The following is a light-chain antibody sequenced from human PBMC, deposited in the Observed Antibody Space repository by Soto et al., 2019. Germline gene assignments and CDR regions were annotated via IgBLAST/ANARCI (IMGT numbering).Light chain of an antibody. Sequence: DIQMTQAPSSLSVSIGDSITITCRAIHNIGTSLNWYQMKLGRAPKLLIYSAATLQSGAPSRFSGGGSGTDFTLTIKNLQPDDFATYSCQQSYNAPYTFGLGTRLEIK. J-gene: IGKJ5*01. V-gene: IGKV1-39*01. CDR3: QQSYNAPYT. CDR1: HNIGTS. CDR2: SAA.